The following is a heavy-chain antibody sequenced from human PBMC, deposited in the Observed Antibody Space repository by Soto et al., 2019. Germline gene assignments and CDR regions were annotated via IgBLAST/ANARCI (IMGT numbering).Heavy chain of an antibody. V-gene: IGHV5-10-1*01. D-gene: IGHD3-16*01. J-gene: IGHJ4*02. CDR2: IDPSDSYT. Sequence: GKGLEWMGRIDPSDSYTNYSPSFQGHVTISADKSISTAYLQWSSLKASDTAMYYCARHGGQGWGSGVGYWGQGTLGSVYS. CDR3: ARHGGQGWGSGVGY.